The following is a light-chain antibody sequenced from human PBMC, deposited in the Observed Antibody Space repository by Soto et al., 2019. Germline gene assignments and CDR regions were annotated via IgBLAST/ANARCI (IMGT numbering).Light chain of an antibody. V-gene: IGKV1-5*01. J-gene: IGKJ1*01. CDR3: QQYNSFWT. CDR2: DAS. Sequence: DIQMTQSPSTLSASVGDRVTITCRASQSISSWLAWYQQKPGKAPRLLIYDASYLERGVPSRFSGSGSGTEFTLTISDLQPDDLGTYYCQQYNSFWTFGQGTKVEI. CDR1: QSISSW.